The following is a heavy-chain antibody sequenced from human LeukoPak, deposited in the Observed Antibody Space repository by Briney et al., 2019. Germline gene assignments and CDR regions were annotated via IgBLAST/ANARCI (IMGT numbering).Heavy chain of an antibody. CDR3: ARWDDGY. V-gene: IGHV3-9*01. D-gene: IGHD5-24*01. CDR1: GFTFDDYA. CDR2: ISWNSGSI. Sequence: GGSLRLSCAASGFTFDDYAMHWVRQAPGKGLEWVSGISWNSGSIGYADSVKGRFTISRDNARNSLYLQMNSLRAEDTAVYYCARWDDGYWGQGTLVTVSS. J-gene: IGHJ4*02.